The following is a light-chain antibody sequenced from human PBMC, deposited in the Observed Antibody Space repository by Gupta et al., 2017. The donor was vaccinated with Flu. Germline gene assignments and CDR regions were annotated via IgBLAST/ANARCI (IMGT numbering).Light chain of an antibody. CDR3: QQRRTWPKT. CDR2: DAS. V-gene: IGKV3-11*01. J-gene: IGKJ1*01. Sequence: PADLSSSPGERVTLSWRASQSVKYYLTWYQQKPGQAPRLLIYDASNLPNGIPTRFSGSGSGTEFTLIISSLGPEDFAVYYCQQRRTWPKTFGQGTXLEVK. CDR1: QSVKYY.